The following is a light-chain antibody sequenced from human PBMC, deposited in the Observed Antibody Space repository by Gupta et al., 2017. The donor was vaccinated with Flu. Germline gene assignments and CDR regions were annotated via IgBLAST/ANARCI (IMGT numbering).Light chain of an antibody. CDR1: QSLLNTDGETN. CDR3: RQRIQVPWT. V-gene: IGKV2D-29*01. Sequence: DIVMTQTPLSLAVTPGQPASISCKSSQSLLNTDGETNLYWYMQKPGQAPHLLIYEVSNRFSGVSDRFSGSGSETDFTLKISRVEAEDAGVYYCRQRIQVPWTFGQGTKVEIK. CDR2: EVS. J-gene: IGKJ1*01.